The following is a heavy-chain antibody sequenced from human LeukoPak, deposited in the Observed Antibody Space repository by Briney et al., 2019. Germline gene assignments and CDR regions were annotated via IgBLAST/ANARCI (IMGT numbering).Heavy chain of an antibody. J-gene: IGHJ5*02. CDR2: IRSKAYGGTT. D-gene: IGHD1-26*01. Sequence: GGSLRLSCAASGFTFSSYGMSWVRQAPGKGLEWVGFIRSKAYGGTTEYAASVKGRLTISRDDSKSIAYLQMNSLKTEDTAVYYCTREAGATYWFDPWGQGALVTVSS. CDR1: GFTFSSYG. V-gene: IGHV3-49*04. CDR3: TREAGATYWFDP.